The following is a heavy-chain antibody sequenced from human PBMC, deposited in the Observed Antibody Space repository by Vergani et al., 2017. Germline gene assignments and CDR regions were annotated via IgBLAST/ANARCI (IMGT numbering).Heavy chain of an antibody. J-gene: IGHJ4*02. Sequence: QVQLQESGPGLVKPSQTLSLTCTVSGGSISSGSYYWSWIRQPAGKGLEWIGRIYTSGSTNYNPSLKSRVTISVDTSKNQFSLKLSSVTAADTAVYYCARGYCSSTSCVDFDYWGQGSLVTGSS. CDR3: ARGYCSSTSCVDFDY. CDR2: IYTSGST. D-gene: IGHD2-2*01. CDR1: GGSISSGSYY. V-gene: IGHV4-61*02.